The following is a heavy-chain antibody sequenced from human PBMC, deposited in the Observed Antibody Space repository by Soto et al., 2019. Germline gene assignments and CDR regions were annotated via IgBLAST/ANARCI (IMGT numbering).Heavy chain of an antibody. CDR2: MSDSGST. D-gene: IGHD2-8*01. CDR1: DGSISSHF. CDR3: ARDLRTYGVSEFDY. V-gene: IGHV4-59*11. J-gene: IGHJ4*02. Sequence: QVQLQESGPGLVKPSETLSLTCSVSDGSISSHFWSWIRQPPGRGLEWIGYMSDSGSTNTNPSLKRRVTMSVDTSKKQFSLRLSSVTAADTAVYYCARDLRTYGVSEFDYWGQGTLVTVSS.